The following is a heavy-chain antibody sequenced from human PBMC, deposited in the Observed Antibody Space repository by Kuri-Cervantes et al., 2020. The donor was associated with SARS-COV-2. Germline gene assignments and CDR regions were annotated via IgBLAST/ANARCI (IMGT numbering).Heavy chain of an antibody. Sequence: GESLKISCAASGFTFSSYGMHWVRQAPGKGLEWVALISYDGSNKFYADSVKGRFTISRDNAENSLYLQMNSLRAEDTAVYYCASIVVVPAAIAGATQGKGDYWGQGTLVTVSS. CDR1: GFTFSSYG. V-gene: IGHV3-33*05. D-gene: IGHD2-2*01. CDR2: ISYDGSNK. CDR3: ASIVVVPAAIAGATQGKGDY. J-gene: IGHJ4*02.